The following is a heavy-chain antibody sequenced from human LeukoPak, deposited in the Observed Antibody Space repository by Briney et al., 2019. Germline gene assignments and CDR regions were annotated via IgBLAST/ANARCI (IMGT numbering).Heavy chain of an antibody. D-gene: IGHD3-10*01. CDR1: VYPFTSYY. Sequence: ASVTVSFTSSVYPFTSYYMHWVRQAPGQGREWMGWINCNSGDTNYAQKFQGRVTMTRDTSITTAYMELSRVTSDDTAVYYCARDWFDVAFDPWGQGTLVTVSS. J-gene: IGHJ5*02. CDR2: INCNSGDT. V-gene: IGHV1-2*02. CDR3: ARDWFDVAFDP.